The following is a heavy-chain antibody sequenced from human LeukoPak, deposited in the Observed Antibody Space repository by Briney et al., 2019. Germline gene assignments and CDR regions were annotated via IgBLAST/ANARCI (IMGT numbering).Heavy chain of an antibody. CDR3: ASHGTTVTTPFDY. J-gene: IGHJ4*02. CDR2: IRSIIYDGIP. V-gene: IGHV3-49*04. D-gene: IGHD4-17*01. CDR1: GFTFGDYS. Sequence: GESLTLSCTASGFTFGDYSMRWVRQAPGKGLEWVGFIRSIIYDGIPEYAASVKGRFTISRDDSKGVAYLQMNSLKTEDTAVYYCASHGTTVTTPFDYWGQGTLVTVSS.